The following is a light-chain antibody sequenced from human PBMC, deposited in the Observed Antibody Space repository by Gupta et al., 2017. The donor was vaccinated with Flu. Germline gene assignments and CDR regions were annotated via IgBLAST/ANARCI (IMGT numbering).Light chain of an antibody. CDR1: QSISSY. J-gene: IGKJ1*01. CDR2: AAS. V-gene: IGKV1-39*01. CDR3: QQSYSTPPRT. Sequence: SSLSASVGDRVTITCRASQSISSYLNWYQQKPGKAPKLLIYAASSLQSGVPSRFSGSGSGTDFTLTISSLQPEDFATYYCQQSYSTPPRTFGQGTKVEIK.